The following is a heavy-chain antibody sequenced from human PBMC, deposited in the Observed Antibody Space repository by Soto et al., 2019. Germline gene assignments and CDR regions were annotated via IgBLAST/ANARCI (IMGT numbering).Heavy chain of an antibody. J-gene: IGHJ2*01. CDR3: AKKGFPSGDHANWYFDL. V-gene: IGHV3-23*01. CDR2: IVGSGTSA. D-gene: IGHD7-27*01. CDR1: GATFRSYA. Sequence: ALSPSCAAPGATFRSYAMAGCRPGPGERVAWISPIVGSGTSAYYADSVKGRFTTSRDNSKNPLYLQMDSLSDDDTAVYFCAKKGFPSGDHANWYFDLWGRGTLVTVSS.